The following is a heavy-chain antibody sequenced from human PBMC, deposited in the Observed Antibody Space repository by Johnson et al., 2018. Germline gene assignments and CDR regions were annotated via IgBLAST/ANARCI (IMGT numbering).Heavy chain of an antibody. D-gene: IGHD4-23*01. V-gene: IGHV3-7*01. CDR1: GFTFSSYW. CDR3: TRDLTVVNDAFDI. CDR2: IKQDGSEK. J-gene: IGHJ3*02. Sequence: VQLVESGGGLVQPGGSLRLSCAASGFTFSSYWMSWVRQAPGKGLEWVANIKQDGSEKYYVDSVKGRFTISRDNAKNSLYLQMNSLRAEDTAVYYFTRDLTVVNDAFDIWGQGTMVTVSS.